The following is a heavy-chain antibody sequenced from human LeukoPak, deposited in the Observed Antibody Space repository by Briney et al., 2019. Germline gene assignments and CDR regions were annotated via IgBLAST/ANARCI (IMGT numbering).Heavy chain of an antibody. CDR1: GYTFTGYY. CDR3: ARDFGGWSLWAFDI. CDR2: INPNSGGT. D-gene: IGHD6-19*01. V-gene: IGHV1-2*02. Sequence: ASVKVSCKASGYTFTGYYMHWVRQAPGQGLEWMGWINPNSGGTNYAQKFQGRVTVTRDTSISTAYMELSRLRSEDTAVYYCARDFGGWSLWAFDIWGQGTMVTVSP. J-gene: IGHJ3*02.